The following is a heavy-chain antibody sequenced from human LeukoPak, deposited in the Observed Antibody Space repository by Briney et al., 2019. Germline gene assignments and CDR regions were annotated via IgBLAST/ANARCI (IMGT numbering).Heavy chain of an antibody. J-gene: IGHJ2*01. CDR1: GFTFSSYS. CDR2: ISSSSSYI. Sequence: GGSLRLSCAASGFTFSSYSMNWVRQAPGKGLEWVSSISSSSSYIYYADFVKGRFTISRDSSKNTLFLHMNTLRAEDTAIYYCAKDRTVGASYWYFDLWGRGTLVTVSS. V-gene: IGHV3-21*04. CDR3: AKDRTVGASYWYFDL. D-gene: IGHD1-26*01.